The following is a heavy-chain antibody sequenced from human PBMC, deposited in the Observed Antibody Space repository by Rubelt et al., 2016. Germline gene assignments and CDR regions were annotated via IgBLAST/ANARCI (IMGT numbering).Heavy chain of an antibody. CDR1: GYTFTSYG. V-gene: IGHV1-18*01. CDR3: ARDRLLDDSSGGDAFDI. CDR2: ISAYNGNT. J-gene: IGHJ3*02. D-gene: IGHD3-22*01. Sequence: QVQLVQSGAEVKKPGASVKVSCKASGYTFTSYGISWVRQAPGQGLEWMGWISAYNGNTNNAQKIQGRVTITADKSTMTAYMELSSLRSEDTAVYYCARDRLLDDSSGGDAFDIWGQGTMVTVSS.